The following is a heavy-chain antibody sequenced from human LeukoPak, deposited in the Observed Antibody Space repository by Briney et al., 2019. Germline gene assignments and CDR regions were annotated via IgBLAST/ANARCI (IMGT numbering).Heavy chain of an antibody. CDR3: ARVLGCSGGSCYLGYYYYGMDV. J-gene: IGHJ6*02. D-gene: IGHD2-15*01. CDR2: IYYSGST. Sequence: SQTLSLTCTVSGGSISSGGYYWSWIRQHPGKGLEWIGYIYYSGSTYYNPSLKSRVTISVDTSKNQFSLKLSSVTAAGTAVYYCARVLGCSGGSCYLGYYYYGMDVWGQGTTVTVSS. V-gene: IGHV4-31*03. CDR1: GGSISSGGYY.